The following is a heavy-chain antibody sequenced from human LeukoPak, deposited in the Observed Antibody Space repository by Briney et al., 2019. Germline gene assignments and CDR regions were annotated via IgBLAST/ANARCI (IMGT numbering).Heavy chain of an antibody. J-gene: IGHJ6*03. D-gene: IGHD3-3*01. CDR3: ARGSTFTIFGVYYYYYYMDV. CDR2: INHSGST. CDR1: GGSFSGYY. V-gene: IGHV4-34*01. Sequence: SETLSLTCAVYGGSFSGYYWSWIRQPPGKGLEWIGEINHSGSTNYNPSLKSRVTISVDTSKNQFSLKLSSVTAADTAVDYCARGSTFTIFGVYYYYYYMDVWGKGTTVTVSS.